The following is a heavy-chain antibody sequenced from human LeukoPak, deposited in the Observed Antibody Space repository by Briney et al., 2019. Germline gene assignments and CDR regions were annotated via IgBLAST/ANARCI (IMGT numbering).Heavy chain of an antibody. V-gene: IGHV4-59*08. CDR3: ARLRATTVTTGYYYYGMDV. Sequence: PSETLSLTCTVSGGSISSYYWSWIRQPPGKGLEWIGYIYYSGSTNYNPSLKSRVTISVDTSKNQFSLKLSSVTAADTAVYYCARLRATTVTTGYYYYGMDVWGQGTTVTVSS. D-gene: IGHD4-17*01. CDR2: IYYSGST. J-gene: IGHJ6*02. CDR1: GGSISSYY.